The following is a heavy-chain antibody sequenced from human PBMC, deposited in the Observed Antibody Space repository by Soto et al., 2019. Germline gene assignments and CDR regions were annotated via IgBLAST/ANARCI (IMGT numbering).Heavy chain of an antibody. CDR3: AKDRGPSGSSGWYGDFDY. Sequence: QVQLVESGGGVVQPGRSLRLSCAASGFTFSSYGMHWVRQAPGKGLEWVAVISYDGSNKYYADSVTGRFTISRDNSKNTLYLQMNSLRAEDTAVYYCAKDRGPSGSSGWYGDFDYWGQGTLVTVSS. CDR2: ISYDGSNK. J-gene: IGHJ4*02. CDR1: GFTFSSYG. D-gene: IGHD6-19*01. V-gene: IGHV3-30*18.